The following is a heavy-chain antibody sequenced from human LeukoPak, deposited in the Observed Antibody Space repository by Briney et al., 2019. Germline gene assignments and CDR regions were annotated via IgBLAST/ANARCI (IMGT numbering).Heavy chain of an antibody. CDR1: GYTLTELS. CDR2: FDPEDGET. CDR3: ARGPPYIVVVTAIGFFDY. Sequence: ASVKVSCKVSGYTLTELSMHWVRQAPGKGLEWMGGFDPEDGETIYAQKFQGRVTMTEDTSTDTAYMELSSLRSEDTAVYYCARGPPYIVVVTAIGFFDYWGQGTLVTVSS. J-gene: IGHJ4*02. D-gene: IGHD2-21*02. V-gene: IGHV1-24*01.